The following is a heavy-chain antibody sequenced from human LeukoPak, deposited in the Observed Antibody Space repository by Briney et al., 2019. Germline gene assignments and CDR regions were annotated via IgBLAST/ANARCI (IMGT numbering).Heavy chain of an antibody. CDR3: TREPVP. Sequence: SETLSLTCTVSGGSISNYYWSWIRQPAGKGLEWIGRIYAGGTASYNPSLKSRVTMSADMSKNQLSLKLTSVAAADTAVYYCTREPVPWGQGTLVTVSS. V-gene: IGHV4-4*07. J-gene: IGHJ4*02. D-gene: IGHD6-19*01. CDR1: GGSISNYY. CDR2: IYAGGTA.